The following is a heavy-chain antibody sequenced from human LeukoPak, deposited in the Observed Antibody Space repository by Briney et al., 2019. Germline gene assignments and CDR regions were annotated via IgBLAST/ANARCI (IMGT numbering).Heavy chain of an antibody. CDR1: GGSFSGYY. CDR2: INHSGST. V-gene: IGHV4-34*01. CDR3: ARHPLYYDSSGHFPFQH. Sequence: PSETRSLTCAVYGGSFSGYYWSWIRHPPGKGLEWIGEINHSGSTNYNPSLKSRVTISVDTSKNQFSLKLSSVTAADTAVYYCARHPLYYDSSGHFPFQHWGQGTLVTVSS. D-gene: IGHD3-22*01. J-gene: IGHJ1*01.